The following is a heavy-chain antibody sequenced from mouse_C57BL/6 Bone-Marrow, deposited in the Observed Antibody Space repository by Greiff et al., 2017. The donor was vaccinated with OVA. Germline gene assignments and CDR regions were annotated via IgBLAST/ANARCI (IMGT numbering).Heavy chain of an antibody. Sequence: EVMLVESGGGLVKPGGSLKLSCAASGFTFSSYAMSWVRQTPEKRLEWVATISDGGSYTYYPDNVKGRFTISRDNAKNNLYLQMSHLNSEDTAMYYCARDYDGYFAWFAYWGQGTLVTVSA. V-gene: IGHV5-4*01. CDR3: ARDYDGYFAWFAY. CDR2: ISDGGSYT. D-gene: IGHD2-3*01. CDR1: GFTFSSYA. J-gene: IGHJ3*01.